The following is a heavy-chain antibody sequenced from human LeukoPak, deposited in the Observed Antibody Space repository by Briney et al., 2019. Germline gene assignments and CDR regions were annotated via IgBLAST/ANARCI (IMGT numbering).Heavy chain of an antibody. CDR2: IIPIFGTA. J-gene: IGHJ4*02. CDR3: ARAEVAGYCSSTSCLYFDY. CDR1: GGTFSSCA. D-gene: IGHD2-2*01. Sequence: SVKLSCKASGGTFSSCAISWVRQPPGQGLEWMGGIIPIFGTATYAKKFQGRVTITADESTSKAYMELSSLGSEDTAVYYCARAEVAGYCSSTSCLYFDYWGQGTLVTVSS. V-gene: IGHV1-69*13.